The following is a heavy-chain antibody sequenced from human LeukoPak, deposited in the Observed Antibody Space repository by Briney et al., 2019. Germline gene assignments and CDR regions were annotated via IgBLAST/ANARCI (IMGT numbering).Heavy chain of an antibody. Sequence: PSETLSLSCAVSGGSLSNYYWTWIRQTPGKGLESMGHISYSGTTTYNPSLRSRVALFLQATQNQFSLELRSVTAAATAVYYCARAPPYHSSGSYVGGYYYMDVWGKGTTVTVSS. J-gene: IGHJ6*03. V-gene: IGHV4-59*01. D-gene: IGHD3-22*01. CDR1: GGSLSNYY. CDR3: ARAPPYHSSGSYVGGYYYMDV. CDR2: ISYSGTT.